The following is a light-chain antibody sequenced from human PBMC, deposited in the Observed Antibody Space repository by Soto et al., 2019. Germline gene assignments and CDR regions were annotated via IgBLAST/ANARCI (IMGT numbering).Light chain of an antibody. Sequence: DIQMTQSPSTLSASVGDRVTITCRASQSITSLLAWYQQKPGEAPKLLIYKTSTLESGVPSRFSGSGSGTEFTLTINNLQPDDFASYYYQHYNTYSPFGGGTKVEIK. CDR2: KTS. J-gene: IGKJ4*02. CDR3: QHYNTYSP. CDR1: QSITSL. V-gene: IGKV1-5*03.